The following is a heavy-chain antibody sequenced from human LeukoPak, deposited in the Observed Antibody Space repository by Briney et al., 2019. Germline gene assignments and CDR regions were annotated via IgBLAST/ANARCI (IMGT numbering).Heavy chain of an antibody. CDR2: INHSGST. CDR3: ARRGWPFGELSPLPYNQKRAFDY. D-gene: IGHD3-10*01. CDR1: GGSISSSSYY. J-gene: IGHJ4*02. Sequence: PSETLSLTCTVSGGSISSSSYYWSWIRQPPGKGLECIGEINHSGSTNYNPSLKSRVTISVDTSKNQFSLKLSSVTAADTAVYYCARRGWPFGELSPLPYNQKRAFDYWGQGTLVTVSS. V-gene: IGHV4-39*07.